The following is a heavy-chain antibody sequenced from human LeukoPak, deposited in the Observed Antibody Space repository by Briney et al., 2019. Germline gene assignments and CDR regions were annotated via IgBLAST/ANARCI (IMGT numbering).Heavy chain of an antibody. CDR2: ISTYNGDT. Sequence: ASVKVSCKASGYTFNTYGISWLRQAPGQGLEWMAGISTYNGDTNYAQKLQGRLTLTTDTSTSTVYMELRVLRSDDTAVCYFARRGCVDSSMSYWEWWYWVQGALVGDSS. CDR3: ARRGCVDSSMSYWEWWY. V-gene: IGHV1-18*01. CDR1: GYTFNTYG. D-gene: IGHD2-8*01. J-gene: IGHJ4*02.